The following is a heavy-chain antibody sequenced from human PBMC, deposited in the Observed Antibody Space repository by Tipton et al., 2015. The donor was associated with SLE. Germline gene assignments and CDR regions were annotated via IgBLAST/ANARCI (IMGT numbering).Heavy chain of an antibody. CDR1: GGSISSSSYY. D-gene: IGHD1-7*01. Sequence: TLSLTCTVSGGSISSSSYYWGWIRQPPGKGLEWIGSIYYSGSTYYNPSLKSRVTISVDTSKNQFSLKLSSVTAADTAVYYCAREVNWNYMDYFDYWGQGTLVTVSS. CDR2: IYYSGST. J-gene: IGHJ4*02. V-gene: IGHV4-39*07. CDR3: AREVNWNYMDYFDY.